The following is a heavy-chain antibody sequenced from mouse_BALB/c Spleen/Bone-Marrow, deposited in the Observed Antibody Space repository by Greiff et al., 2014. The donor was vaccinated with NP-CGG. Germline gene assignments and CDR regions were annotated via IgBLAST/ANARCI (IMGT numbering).Heavy chain of an antibody. Sequence: EVQRVESGGDLVKPGGSLKLSCAASGFTFSNYGMSWVRQTPDKRLEWVATISSGGSYTYFPDSVKGRFTISRDNAENTLYLQMNSLKSEDAAMYYCARLTPDYAMDYRGQGTSVTVSS. CDR1: GFTFSNYG. J-gene: IGHJ4*01. CDR3: ARLTPDYAMDY. CDR2: ISSGGSYT. V-gene: IGHV5-6*01. D-gene: IGHD1-3*01.